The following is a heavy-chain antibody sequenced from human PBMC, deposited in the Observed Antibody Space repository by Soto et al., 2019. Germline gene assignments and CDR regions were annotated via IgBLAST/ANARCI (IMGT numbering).Heavy chain of an antibody. CDR3: ARDIVVVTASPFGYYYYGIDV. CDR1: GGSFSGYY. CDR2: INHSGST. V-gene: IGHV4-34*01. Sequence: QVQLQQWGAGLLKPSETLSLTCAVYGGSFSGYYWSWIRQPPGKGLEWIGEINHSGSTNYNPSLKSRVTISVDTSKNQFSLKLSSVTAADTAVYYCARDIVVVTASPFGYYYYGIDVWGQGTTVNVSS. D-gene: IGHD2-21*02. J-gene: IGHJ6*02.